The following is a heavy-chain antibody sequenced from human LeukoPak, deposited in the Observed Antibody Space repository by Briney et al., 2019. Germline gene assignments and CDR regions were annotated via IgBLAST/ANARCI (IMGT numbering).Heavy chain of an antibody. CDR3: ARLTMVRGVIVGDYYYYYSMDV. D-gene: IGHD3-10*01. J-gene: IGHJ6*03. CDR1: GFTFSSYW. V-gene: IGHV3-7*01. CDR2: IIPDGSES. Sequence: PGGSLRLSCVASGFTFSSYWMSWVRRAPGKGLEWVANIIPDGSESCYVDSVKGRFTITRDNAKSSLYLQMNSLRAGDTAVYYCARLTMVRGVIVGDYYYYYSMDVWGKGTTVIVSS.